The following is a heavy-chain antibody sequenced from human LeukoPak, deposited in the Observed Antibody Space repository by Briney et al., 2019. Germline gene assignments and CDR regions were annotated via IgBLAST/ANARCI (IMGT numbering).Heavy chain of an antibody. CDR3: ARDSSGWDDAFDI. CDR2: ISSSSSTI. Sequence: PGGSLRLSCAASGFTFSSYSMNWVRQAPGKGLEWVSYISSSSSTIYYADSVKGRFTISRDNAKHSLYLQMNSLRAEDTAVYYCARDSSGWDDAFDIWGQGTMVTVSS. CDR1: GFTFSSYS. J-gene: IGHJ3*02. D-gene: IGHD6-19*01. V-gene: IGHV3-48*04.